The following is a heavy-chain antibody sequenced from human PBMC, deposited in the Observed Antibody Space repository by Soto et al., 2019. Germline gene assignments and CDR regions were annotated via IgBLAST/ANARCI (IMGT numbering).Heavy chain of an antibody. J-gene: IGHJ4*02. D-gene: IGHD3-22*01. CDR1: GGTFSSYA. Sequence: SVKVSCKASGGTFSSYAISWVRQAPGQGLEWMGGIIPIFGTANYAQKFQGRVTITTDASTSTAYMELNSLRSEDTAVYYCARNYYDSSGYPFDFWGQGTLVTVSS. V-gene: IGHV1-69*05. CDR3: ARNYYDSSGYPFDF. CDR2: IIPIFGTA.